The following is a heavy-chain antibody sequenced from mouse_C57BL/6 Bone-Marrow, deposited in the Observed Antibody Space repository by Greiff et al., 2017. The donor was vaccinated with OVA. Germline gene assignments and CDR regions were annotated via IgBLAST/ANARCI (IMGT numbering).Heavy chain of an antibody. J-gene: IGHJ4*01. CDR3: ARDGGMDY. Sequence: VKLMESGPELVKPGASVKISCKASGYAFSSSWMNWVKQRPGKGLEWIGRIYPGDGDTNYNGKFKGKATLTADKSSSTAYMQLSSLTSEDSAVYYCARDGGMDYWGQGTSVTVSS. V-gene: IGHV1-82*01. CDR1: GYAFSSSW. CDR2: IYPGDGDT. D-gene: IGHD2-3*01.